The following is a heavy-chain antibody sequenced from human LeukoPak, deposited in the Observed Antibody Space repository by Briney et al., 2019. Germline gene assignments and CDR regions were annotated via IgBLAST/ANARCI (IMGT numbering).Heavy chain of an antibody. CDR2: INTDGSST. CDR3: ARESFALGMRHFYYFDY. Sequence: PGGSLRLSCAVSGFTFSSYWMHWVRQAPGKGLAWVSRINTDGSSTSYADSVKGRFTISRDNAKNTLYLQMNSLRAEDTAVYYCARESFALGMRHFYYFDYWGQGTLVTVSS. CDR1: GFTFSSYW. D-gene: IGHD3-16*01. J-gene: IGHJ4*02. V-gene: IGHV3-74*01.